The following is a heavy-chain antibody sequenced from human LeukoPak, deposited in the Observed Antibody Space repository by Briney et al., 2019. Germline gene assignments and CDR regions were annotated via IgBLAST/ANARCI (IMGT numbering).Heavy chain of an antibody. D-gene: IGHD3-10*01. J-gene: IGHJ6*03. CDR2: INPNSGGT. Sequence: ASVKVSCKASGYTFTGYYMHWVRQAPGQGLEWMGWINPNSGGTNYAQKFQGRVTMTRDTSISTAYMELSRLRSDDTAVYYCARGGNRGAWYYYYMDVWGKGTTVTVSS. CDR3: ARGGNRGAWYYYYMDV. CDR1: GYTFTGYY. V-gene: IGHV1-2*02.